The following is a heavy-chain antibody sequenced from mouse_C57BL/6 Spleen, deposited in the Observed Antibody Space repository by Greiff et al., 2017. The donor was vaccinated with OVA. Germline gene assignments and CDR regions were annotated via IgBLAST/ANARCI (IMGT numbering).Heavy chain of an antibody. CDR2: INPNNGGT. D-gene: IGHD3-2*02. J-gene: IGHJ2*01. Sequence: VQLKQSGPELVKPGASVKMSCKASGYTFTDYNMHWVKQSHGKSLEWIGYINPNNGGTSYNQKFKGKATLTVNKSSSTAYMELRSLTSEDSAVYYCAHSSGYDYFDYWGQGTTLTVSS. V-gene: IGHV1-22*01. CDR3: AHSSGYDYFDY. CDR1: GYTFTDYN.